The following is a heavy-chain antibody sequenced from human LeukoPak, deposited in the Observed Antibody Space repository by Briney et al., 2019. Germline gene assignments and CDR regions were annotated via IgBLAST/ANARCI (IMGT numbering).Heavy chain of an antibody. D-gene: IGHD3-22*01. V-gene: IGHV1-8*02. Sequence: ASVKVSCKASGGTFSSYAISWVRQATGQGLEWMGWMNPNSGNTGYAQKFQGRVTMTRNTSISTAYMELSSLRSEDTAVYYCARGRLTTGIADYWGQGTLVTVSS. J-gene: IGHJ4*02. CDR1: GGTFSSYA. CDR2: MNPNSGNT. CDR3: ARGRLTTGIADY.